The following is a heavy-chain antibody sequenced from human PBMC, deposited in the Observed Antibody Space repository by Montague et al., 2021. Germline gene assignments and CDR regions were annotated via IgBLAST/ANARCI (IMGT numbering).Heavy chain of an antibody. CDR2: MFYRGNT. V-gene: IGHV4-39*01. CDR1: GVSIGEKSFY. CDR3: ARRCYGDPQTDPEPANCALDV. Sequence: SETLSLTCSVSGVSIGEKSFYWGWVRQAPRRGLEWIGHMFYRGNTYYNPSLQGRVSISVDTSKNQFSLTLTSVTASDTAVYYCARRCYGDPQTDPEPANCALDVWGQGTSVTVSS. D-gene: IGHD1-14*01. J-gene: IGHJ6*02.